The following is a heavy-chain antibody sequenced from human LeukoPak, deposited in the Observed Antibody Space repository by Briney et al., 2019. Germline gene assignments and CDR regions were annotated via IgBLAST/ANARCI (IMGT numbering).Heavy chain of an antibody. V-gene: IGHV3-21*01. J-gene: IGHJ4*02. CDR1: GFTFSSYS. CDR3: AKDRGALKNYVSYGSGSYFDY. CDR2: ISSSSSYI. D-gene: IGHD3-10*01. Sequence: GGSLRLSCAASGFTFSSYSMNWVRQAPGKGLEWVSSISSSSSYIYYADSVKGRFTISRDNSKNTLYLQMNSLRAEDTAVYYCAKDRGALKNYVSYGSGSYFDYWGQGTLVTVSS.